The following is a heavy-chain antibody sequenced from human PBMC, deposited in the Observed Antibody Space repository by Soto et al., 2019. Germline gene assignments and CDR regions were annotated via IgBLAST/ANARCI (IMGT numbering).Heavy chain of an antibody. Sequence: SETLSLTCTVSGGSISSYYWSWIRQPPGKGLEWIGYIYYSGSTNYNPSLKSRVTISVDTSKNQFSLKLSSVTAADTAVYYCARDGAIWGYSSSHYFDYWGQGTLVTVSS. J-gene: IGHJ4*02. CDR2: IYYSGST. D-gene: IGHD6-13*01. CDR1: GGSISSYY. V-gene: IGHV4-59*01. CDR3: ARDGAIWGYSSSHYFDY.